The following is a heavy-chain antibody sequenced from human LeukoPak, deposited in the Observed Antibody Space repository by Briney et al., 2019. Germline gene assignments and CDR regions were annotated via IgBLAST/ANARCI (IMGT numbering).Heavy chain of an antibody. J-gene: IGHJ3*02. CDR1: GFTFSSYG. CDR3: ARGRYFDWLSDDAFDI. Sequence: GRSLRLSCAASGFTFSSYGMHWVRQAPGKGLEWVAVIWYDGSNKYYADSVKGRFTISRDNSKNALYLQMNSLRAEDTAVYYCARGRYFDWLSDDAFDIWGQGTMVTVSS. D-gene: IGHD3-9*01. CDR2: IWYDGSNK. V-gene: IGHV3-30*19.